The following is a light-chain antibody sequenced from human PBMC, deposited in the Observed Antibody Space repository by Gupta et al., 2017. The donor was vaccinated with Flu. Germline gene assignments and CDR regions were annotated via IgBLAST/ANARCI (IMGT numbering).Light chain of an antibody. Sequence: NVLTPSPATLSSSPGERATLSCRASQSVDSYLAWYQQKPAQAPRLLLYAVSNMAAGAPGRFSGSGSGADFTLTISSLEPEDSAVYFCQQRFNWPLTFGGGTKVEVK. CDR1: QSVDSY. V-gene: IGKV3-11*01. CDR3: QQRFNWPLT. J-gene: IGKJ4*01. CDR2: AVS.